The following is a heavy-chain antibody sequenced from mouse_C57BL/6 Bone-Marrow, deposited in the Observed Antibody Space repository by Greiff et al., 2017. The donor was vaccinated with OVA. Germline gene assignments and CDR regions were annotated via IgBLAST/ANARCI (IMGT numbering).Heavy chain of an antibody. V-gene: IGHV5-9-1*02. CDR1: GFTFSSYA. Sequence: EVMLVESGEGLVKPGGSLKLSCAASGFTFSSYAMFWVWGTAEKRLEWGGYVVGCCEYIDYADTVNVRFTISRDNARNTLYLQMSSLKSEDTAMYYCTRDGYYAMDYWGQGTSVTVSS. J-gene: IGHJ4*01. D-gene: IGHD2-3*01. CDR2: VVGCCEYI. CDR3: TRDGYYAMDY.